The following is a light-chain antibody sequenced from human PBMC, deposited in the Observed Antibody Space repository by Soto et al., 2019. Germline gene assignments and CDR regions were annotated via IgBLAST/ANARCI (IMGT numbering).Light chain of an antibody. Sequence: EIVLTQSPGTVSLSPGDRATLSCRASQSVYRNFLAWYQQKPGQAPRLLISGASSRATGIPDRFSGSGSGTDFTLTISRLEPGDFAVYFCHQYGSSRYSFGQGTKLEIK. CDR3: HQYGSSRYS. CDR1: QSVYRNF. CDR2: GAS. V-gene: IGKV3-20*01. J-gene: IGKJ2*03.